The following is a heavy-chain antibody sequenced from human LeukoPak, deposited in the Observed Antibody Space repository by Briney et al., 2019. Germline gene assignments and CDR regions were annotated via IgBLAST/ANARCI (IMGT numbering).Heavy chain of an antibody. D-gene: IGHD3-22*01. V-gene: IGHV3-21*01. CDR2: ISSSSSYI. J-gene: IGHJ4*02. CDR1: GFTFSSYS. Sequence: TGGSLRLSCAASGFTFSSYSMNWVRQAPEKGLEWVSSISSSSSYIYYADSVKGRFTISRDNAKNSLYLQMNSLRAEDTAVYYCARDPVLRYYDSSGTRVDYWGQGTLVTVSS. CDR3: ARDPVLRYYDSSGTRVDY.